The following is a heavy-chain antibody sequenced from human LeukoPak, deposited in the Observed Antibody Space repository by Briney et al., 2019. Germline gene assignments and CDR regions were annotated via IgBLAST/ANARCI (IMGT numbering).Heavy chain of an antibody. J-gene: IGHJ4*02. CDR3: AKAGIGVVGYFDY. V-gene: IGHV3-23*01. CDR2: IRGSGGGT. D-gene: IGHD6-19*01. CDR1: GSTFSNYA. Sequence: GGTLRLSCAASGSTFSNYAMSWVRQAPGKGLECVSTIRGSGGGTYYADSVKGRFTISRDNSKNTLYLQMNSLRDDDTALYYCAKAGIGVVGYFDYWGQGTLITVSA.